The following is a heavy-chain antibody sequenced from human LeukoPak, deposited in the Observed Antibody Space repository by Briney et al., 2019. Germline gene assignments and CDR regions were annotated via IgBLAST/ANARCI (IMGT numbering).Heavy chain of an antibody. CDR3: ARLEVYYDSSGYYNWFDP. D-gene: IGHD3-22*01. V-gene: IGHV4-59*08. J-gene: IGHJ5*02. CDR1: GGSISNYY. CDR2: IYYSGST. Sequence: PSETLSLTCTVSGGSISNYYWSWIRQPPGEGLEWIGYIYYSGSTNYNPSLKSRVTISVDTSKNQFSLKLSSVTAADTAVYYCARLEVYYDSSGYYNWFDPWGQGTLVTVSS.